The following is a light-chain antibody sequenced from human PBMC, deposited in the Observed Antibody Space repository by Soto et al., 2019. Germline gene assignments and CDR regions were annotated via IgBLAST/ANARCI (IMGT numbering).Light chain of an antibody. Sequence: DIVMTQSQDSLAVSLGERATINCKSSQSILYSSNNKNYLAWYQQKPGQPPKLLIYWASTRESGVPDRFSGSGSGTDFTLTISSLQAGDVSVYYCQQYYDAPQTFGQGTKVEIK. J-gene: IGKJ1*01. CDR3: QQYYDAPQT. CDR1: QSILYSSNNKNY. CDR2: WAS. V-gene: IGKV4-1*01.